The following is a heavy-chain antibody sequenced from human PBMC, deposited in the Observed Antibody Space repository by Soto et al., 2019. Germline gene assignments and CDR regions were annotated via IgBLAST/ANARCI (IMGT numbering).Heavy chain of an antibody. CDR3: ARDLIVVVPAAISPWDHYYYYYGMDV. D-gene: IGHD2-2*02. Sequence: RASVKVSCKASGYTFTSYYMHWVRQAPGQGLEWMGIINPSGGSTSYAQKFQGRVTMTRDTSTSTVYMELSSLRSEDTAVYYCARDLIVVVPAAISPWDHYYYYYGMDVWGQGTTVTVSS. V-gene: IGHV1-46*01. CDR1: GYTFTSYY. CDR2: INPSGGST. J-gene: IGHJ6*02.